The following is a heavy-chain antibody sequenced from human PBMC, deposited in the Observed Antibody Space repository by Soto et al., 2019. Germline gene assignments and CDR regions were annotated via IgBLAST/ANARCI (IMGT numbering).Heavy chain of an antibody. J-gene: IGHJ6*03. V-gene: IGHV3-74*01. CDR2: IKRDGSTT. CDR1: GFTFSDYW. CDR3: VRGAINCYYEEV. Sequence: EVQLVESGGGLVQPGGSLRLSCAASGFTFSDYWMHWVRQAPGKGLEWVSRIKRDGSTTNYADSVKGRFTISRDNAKNTLDLEMNSLRVEDTADYYCVRGAINCYYEEVWGKGTPVTVSS.